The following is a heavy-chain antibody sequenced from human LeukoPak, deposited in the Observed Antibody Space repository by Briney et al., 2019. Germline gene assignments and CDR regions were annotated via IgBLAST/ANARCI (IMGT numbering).Heavy chain of an antibody. CDR3: ARDVFGDGAFDI. J-gene: IGHJ3*02. CDR1: GGSISSGGYS. CDR2: IYHSGST. Sequence: PSETLSLTCAVSGGSISSGGYSWSWIRQPPGKGLEWIGYIYHSGSTYYNPSLKSRVTISVDRSKTQFSLKLSSVTAADTAVYYCARDVFGDGAFDIWGQGTMVTVSS. D-gene: IGHD3-10*02. V-gene: IGHV4-30-2*01.